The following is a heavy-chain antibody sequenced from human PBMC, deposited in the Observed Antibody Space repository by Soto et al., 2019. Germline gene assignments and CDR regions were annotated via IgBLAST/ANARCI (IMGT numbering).Heavy chain of an antibody. CDR3: ATGWFGEFVYYFDY. J-gene: IGHJ4*02. V-gene: IGHV1-18*01. Sequence: QVQLVQSGAEVKKSGASVKVSCKASGYTFTSYGISWVRQAPGQGLEWMGWISAYNGNTNYAQKLQGRVTMTTDTXXSTAYMEVRSLRSDDTAVYYCATGWFGEFVYYFDYWGQGALVTVSS. CDR1: GYTFTSYG. D-gene: IGHD3-10*01. CDR2: ISAYNGNT.